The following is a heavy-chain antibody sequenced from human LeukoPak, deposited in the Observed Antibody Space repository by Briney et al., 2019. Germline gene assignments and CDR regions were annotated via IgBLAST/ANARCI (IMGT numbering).Heavy chain of an antibody. CDR1: GFTFSSHW. CDR3: ARGGSPPEALGDTFDI. D-gene: IGHD1-26*01. J-gene: IGHJ3*02. CDR2: IKSDGRST. Sequence: PGGSLRLSCVASGFTFSSHWMHWVRQGRGKGLVWVSRIKSDGRSTNYADSVKGRLTISRDNAKNTLYLQMNSLRAEDTAVYYCARGGSPPEALGDTFDIWGQGTMVTVSS. V-gene: IGHV3-74*01.